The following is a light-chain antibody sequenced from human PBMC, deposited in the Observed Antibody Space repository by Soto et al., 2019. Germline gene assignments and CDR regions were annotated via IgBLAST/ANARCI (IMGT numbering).Light chain of an antibody. Sequence: QSALTQPASVSGSAGPLIIISCTGTSSDVGGYNYVSWYQQHPGKAPKVMIYDVSKRTSGTTNRFSGSKSCNTAALTISGLQVEDEGGYYCSSYSSGSTRVVFCAGTKLTVL. CDR2: DVS. CDR1: SSDVGGYNY. J-gene: IGLJ2*01. CDR3: SSYSSGSTRVV. V-gene: IGLV2-14*03.